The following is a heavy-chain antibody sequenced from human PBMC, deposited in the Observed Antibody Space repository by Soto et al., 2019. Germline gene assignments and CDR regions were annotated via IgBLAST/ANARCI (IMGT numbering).Heavy chain of an antibody. CDR1: GFTFSSYS. V-gene: IGHV3-48*02. CDR3: ASDVLDDITYPNYYGMDV. CDR2: VSSSSSTI. D-gene: IGHD3-9*01. J-gene: IGHJ6*02. Sequence: GGSLRLSCAASGFTFSSYSMNWVRQAPGKGLEWVSYVSSSSSTIYYADSVKGRFTISRDNAKNSLYLQMNSLRDEDTAVYYCASDVLDDITYPNYYGMDVWGQGTTVTVSS.